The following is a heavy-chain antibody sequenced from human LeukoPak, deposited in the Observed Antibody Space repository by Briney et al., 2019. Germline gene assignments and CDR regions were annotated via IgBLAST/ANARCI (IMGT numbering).Heavy chain of an antibody. Sequence: GGSLRLSCAASGFTFSSYAMTWVRQAPGKGLEWVSTLSGSGSTTYYADSVKGRFTISRDNSKNTLYLQMNSLRAEGTAVYYCAKEDYYFDTSGYYGAADYWGQGTLVTVSS. V-gene: IGHV3-23*01. CDR1: GFTFSSYA. CDR3: AKEDYYFDTSGYYGAADY. D-gene: IGHD3-22*01. J-gene: IGHJ4*02. CDR2: LSGSGSTT.